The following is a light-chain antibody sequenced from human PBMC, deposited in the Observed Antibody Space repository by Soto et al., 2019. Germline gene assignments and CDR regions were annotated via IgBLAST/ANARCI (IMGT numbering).Light chain of an antibody. J-gene: IGKJ1*01. CDR1: QSIDRW. Sequence: DIQMPESPSTLPASVGDRVTITCRASQSIDRWLAWYQQRPGKAPKILIYHASSLETGVPSRFSGSGSGTEVTLTISSLQPDDGATDYCQQYNSYSWTGGQGTKVDIK. CDR3: QQYNSYSWT. V-gene: IGKV1-5*01. CDR2: HAS.